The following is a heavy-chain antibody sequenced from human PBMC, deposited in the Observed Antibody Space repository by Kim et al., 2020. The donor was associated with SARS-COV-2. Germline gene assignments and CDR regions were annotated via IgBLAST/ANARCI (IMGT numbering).Heavy chain of an antibody. CDR1: GGSISSSSYY. CDR3: ASYSHTRAPN. J-gene: IGHJ4*02. V-gene: IGHV4-39*01. CDR2: IYYSGST. D-gene: IGHD2-15*01. Sequence: SETLSLTCTVSGGSISSSSYYWGWIRQPPGKGLEWIGSIYYSGSTYYNPSLKSRVTISVDTSKNQFSLKLSSVTAADTAVYYCASYSHTRAPNWGQGTLVTVSS.